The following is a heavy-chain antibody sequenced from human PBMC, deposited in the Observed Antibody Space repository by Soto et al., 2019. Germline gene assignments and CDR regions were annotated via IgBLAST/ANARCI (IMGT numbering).Heavy chain of an antibody. CDR2: IIPIFVTA. Sequence: QVQLVQSGAEVKKPGSSVKVSCKASGGTFSSYAITWVRQAPGQGLEWMGGIIPIFVTANYAQKLQGRVTITADESTSTAYMEMSSLRSDDTAVYYCARDRGPSSGYYLYWFDPWGQGTLVTVSS. V-gene: IGHV1-69*12. CDR1: GGTFSSYA. D-gene: IGHD3-22*01. J-gene: IGHJ5*02. CDR3: ARDRGPSSGYYLYWFDP.